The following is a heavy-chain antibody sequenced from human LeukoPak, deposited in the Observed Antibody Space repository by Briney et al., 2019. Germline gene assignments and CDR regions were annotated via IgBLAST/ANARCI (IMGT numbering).Heavy chain of an antibody. CDR2: ISSGGGAI. Sequence: PGGSLRLSCAASGFPISSDEMRWARQAPGKGLEWVLHISSGGGAIYYADSVKGRFSISRDTAKNSLYLQMTSLRAEDTAIYYCARGGSSRPLAHWGQGTLVTVSS. V-gene: IGHV3-48*03. CDR1: GFPISSDE. D-gene: IGHD1-1*01. CDR3: ARGGSSRPLAH. J-gene: IGHJ4*02.